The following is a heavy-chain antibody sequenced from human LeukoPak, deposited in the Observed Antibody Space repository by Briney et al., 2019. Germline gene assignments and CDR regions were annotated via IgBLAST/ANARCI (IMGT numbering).Heavy chain of an antibody. CDR1: GYIFTDFW. Sequence: GESLKISCEGSGYIFTDFWIGWVRQMPGKGLEWIASIYVGDSDTTYSPSFQGQVTISADRSIRTAYLHWSSLKASDTAMYYCARRASMVTTRFFDLWGRGTLVTVSS. CDR2: IYVGDSDT. CDR3: ARRASMVTTRFFDL. J-gene: IGHJ2*01. D-gene: IGHD4-17*01. V-gene: IGHV5-51*01.